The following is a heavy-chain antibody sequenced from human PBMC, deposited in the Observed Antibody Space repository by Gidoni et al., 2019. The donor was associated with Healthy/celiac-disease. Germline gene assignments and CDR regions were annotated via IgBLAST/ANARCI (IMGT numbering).Heavy chain of an antibody. V-gene: IGHV1-69*09. Sequence: QVQLVQSGAEVKKPGSSVKVSFKASGGTFSSYAISWVRQAPGQGLEWMGRIIPILGIANYAQKFQGRVTITADKSTSTAYMELSRLRSEDTAVYDCARDKQVGAELIEWFDPWGQGTLVTVSS. CDR3: ARDKQVGAELIEWFDP. J-gene: IGHJ5*02. CDR2: IIPILGIA. D-gene: IGHD1-26*01. CDR1: GGTFSSYA.